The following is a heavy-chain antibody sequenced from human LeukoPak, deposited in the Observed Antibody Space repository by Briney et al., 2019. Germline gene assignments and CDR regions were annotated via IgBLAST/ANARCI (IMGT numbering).Heavy chain of an antibody. CDR3: ARHYDFWSAYNY. Sequence: SETLSLTCAVSGGSINSNYWWTWVRQSPGKGLEWIGEIYHTGSVNYNLSLESRVTISRDRSKNQFSLMLRSVTAADTAVYYCARHYDFWSAYNYWGQGILVTVSS. CDR2: IYHTGSV. V-gene: IGHV4-4*02. D-gene: IGHD3-3*01. CDR1: GGSINSNYW. J-gene: IGHJ4*02.